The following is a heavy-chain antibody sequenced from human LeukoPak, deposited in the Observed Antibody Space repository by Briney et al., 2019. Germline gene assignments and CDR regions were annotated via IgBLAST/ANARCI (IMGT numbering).Heavy chain of an antibody. CDR2: IYPNSGGT. Sequence: GASVKVSCKASGYTFTNYYIHWVRQAPGQGLEWMGWIYPNSGGTSYAQEFQGRVTMTRDTSISTAYMDLSRLRSDDTAVYYCAREATVEGNWGQGTLVTVSS. CDR1: GYTFTNYY. V-gene: IGHV1-2*02. CDR3: AREATVEGN. D-gene: IGHD5-12*01. J-gene: IGHJ4*02.